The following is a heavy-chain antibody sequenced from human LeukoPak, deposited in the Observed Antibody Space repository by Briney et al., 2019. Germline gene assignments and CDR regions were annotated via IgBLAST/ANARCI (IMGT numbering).Heavy chain of an antibody. D-gene: IGHD2-15*01. CDR2: IYHSGST. V-gene: IGHV4-4*02. Sequence: SETLSLTCAVSGGSISTNDWRSWVRQPPGKGLEWIGEIYHSGSTHYNPSLKSRVTMSMDKSKNQFSLKLSSVTAADTAVYYCASGQLLLPRLVYWGQGTLVTVSS. CDR3: ASGQLLLPRLVY. CDR1: GGSISTNDW. J-gene: IGHJ4*02.